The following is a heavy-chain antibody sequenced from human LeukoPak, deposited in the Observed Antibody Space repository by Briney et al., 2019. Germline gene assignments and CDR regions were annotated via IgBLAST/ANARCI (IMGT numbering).Heavy chain of an antibody. CDR3: ANPRDIVVVPAAISY. Sequence: GGSLRHSCAASGFTFSSYAMSWVRQAPGKGLEWVSAISGSGGSTYYADSVKGRFTISRDNSKNTLYLQMNSLRAEDTAVYYCANPRDIVVVPAAISYWGQGTLVTVSS. CDR1: GFTFSSYA. CDR2: ISGSGGST. J-gene: IGHJ4*02. D-gene: IGHD2-2*02. V-gene: IGHV3-23*01.